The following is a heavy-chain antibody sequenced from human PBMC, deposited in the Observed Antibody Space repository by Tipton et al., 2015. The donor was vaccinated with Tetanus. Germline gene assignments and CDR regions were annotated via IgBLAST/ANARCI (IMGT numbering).Heavy chain of an antibody. D-gene: IGHD3-22*01. CDR3: AKLFRVRARGITMVVVVPPGYFDY. J-gene: IGHJ4*02. Sequence: GASISNSSSYWGWIRQSPGKGLEWIGNIYFSGSTYYNPSLKSRVTISVDTSKNQFSLRLNSATAADTAVYYCAKLFRVRARGITMVVVVPPGYFDYWGQGTLVTVSS. CDR1: GASISNSSSY. V-gene: IGHV4-39*01. CDR2: IYFSGST.